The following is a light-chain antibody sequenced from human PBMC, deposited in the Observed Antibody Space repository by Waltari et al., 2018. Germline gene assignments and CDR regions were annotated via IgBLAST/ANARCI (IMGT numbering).Light chain of an antibody. J-gene: IGKJ5*01. V-gene: IGKV3-11*01. CDR1: QSVSSL. Sequence: EIVLTQSTATLSLSPGERTTLYCRASQSVSSLLAWYQHNPGQAPRLLIHDASNRATGIPARFSGSGSGTDFTLTISSLEPEDFAVYYCQQRSNWPKITFGQGTRLEIK. CDR2: DAS. CDR3: QQRSNWPKIT.